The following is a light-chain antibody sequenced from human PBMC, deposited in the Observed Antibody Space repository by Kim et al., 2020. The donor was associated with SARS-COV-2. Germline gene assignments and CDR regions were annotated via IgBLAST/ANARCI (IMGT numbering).Light chain of an antibody. CDR3: QTWDSNIAI. CDR2: QDI. J-gene: IGLJ2*01. V-gene: IGLV3-1*01. Sequence: SYELTQPPSVSVSPGQTASITCSGDKLGNNFVSWYQQKTGQSPTLVIYQDIERPSGIPERFSGSNSGNTATLTISGTQAMDEADYYCQTWDSNIAIFGGGTQLTVL. CDR1: KLGNNF.